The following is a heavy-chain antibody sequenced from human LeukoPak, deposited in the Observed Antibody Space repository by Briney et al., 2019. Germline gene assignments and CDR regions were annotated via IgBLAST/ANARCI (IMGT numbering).Heavy chain of an antibody. CDR1: GYTFTGYY. CDR2: INPNSGGT. J-gene: IGHJ4*02. CDR3: ARGGPRYYDSSGYANPPFDY. V-gene: IGHV1-2*06. Sequence: ASVKVSCKASGYTFTGYYMHWVRQAPGRGLEWMGRINPNSGGTNYAQKFQGRVTMTRDTSISTAYMELSRLRSDDTAVYYCARGGPRYYDSSGYANPPFDYWGQGTLVTVSS. D-gene: IGHD3-22*01.